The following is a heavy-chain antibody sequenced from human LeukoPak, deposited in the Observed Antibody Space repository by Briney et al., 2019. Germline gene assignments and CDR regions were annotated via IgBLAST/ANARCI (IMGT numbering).Heavy chain of an antibody. Sequence: SETPSLTCAVYGGSFSGYYWSWIRQPPGKGLEWIGEINHSGSTNYNPSLKSRVTISVDTSKNQFSLKLSSVTAADTAVYYCARVKSTDYYGSGSLYYYYGMDVWGQGTTVTVSS. J-gene: IGHJ6*02. D-gene: IGHD3-10*01. CDR3: ARVKSTDYYGSGSLYYYYGMDV. CDR2: INHSGST. CDR1: GGSFSGYY. V-gene: IGHV4-34*01.